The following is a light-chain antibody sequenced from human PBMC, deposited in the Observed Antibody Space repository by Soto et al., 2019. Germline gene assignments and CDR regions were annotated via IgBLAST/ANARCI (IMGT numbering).Light chain of an antibody. Sequence: DIVLTQSLDSLAVSLGERATIHCKSSQTIFYTSSNKNYLAWYQQRPGQPPKLLIYWASDRESGVPNRFSGSGSGTDFTLTISGLQAEDVAVYYCQQYYSTPFTFGPGTRLDIK. J-gene: IGKJ3*01. V-gene: IGKV4-1*01. CDR3: QQYYSTPFT. CDR1: QTIFYTSSNKNY. CDR2: WAS.